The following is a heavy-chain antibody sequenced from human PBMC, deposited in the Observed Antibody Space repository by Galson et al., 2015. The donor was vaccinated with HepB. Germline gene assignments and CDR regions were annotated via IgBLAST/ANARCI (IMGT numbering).Heavy chain of an antibody. V-gene: IGHV3-33*08. CDR3: ARNGRGQLLDYYYGMDV. D-gene: IGHD2-2*01. CDR2: IWYDGSNK. Sequence: SLRLSCAASGFTFSSYGMHWVRQAPGKGLEWVAVIWYDGSNKYYADSVKGRFTISRDNSKNTLYLQMNSLRAEDTAVYYCARNGRGQLLDYYYGMDVWGQGTTVTVSS. J-gene: IGHJ6*02. CDR1: GFTFSSYG.